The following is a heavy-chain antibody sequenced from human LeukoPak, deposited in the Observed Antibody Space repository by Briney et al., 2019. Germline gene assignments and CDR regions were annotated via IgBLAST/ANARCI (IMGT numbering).Heavy chain of an antibody. CDR2: ISYDGSNK. CDR1: GFTFSSYG. CDR3: ARTDSSGYYTYYFDY. J-gene: IGHJ4*02. Sequence: GGSLRLSCAASGFTFSSYGMHWVRQAPGKGLEWVAVISYDGSNKYYADSVKGRFTISRDNAKNSLYLQMNSLRAEDTAVYYCARTDSSGYYTYYFDYWGQGTLVTVSS. V-gene: IGHV3-30*03. D-gene: IGHD3-22*01.